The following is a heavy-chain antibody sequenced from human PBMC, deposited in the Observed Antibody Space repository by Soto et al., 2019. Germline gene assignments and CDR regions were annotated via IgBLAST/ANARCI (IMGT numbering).Heavy chain of an antibody. CDR1: GGSISSGGYS. D-gene: IGHD3-10*01. V-gene: IGHV4-30-2*01. J-gene: IGHJ4*02. CDR2: IYHSGST. CDR3: ARQSDHYYGSVAFDY. Sequence: QLQLQESGSGLVKPSQTLSLTCAVSGGSISSGGYSWSWIRQPPGKGLEWIGYIYHSGSTYYNPSLKSRVTISADRSKNQFSLKLSSVTAADTAVYYCARQSDHYYGSVAFDYWGQGTLVTVSS.